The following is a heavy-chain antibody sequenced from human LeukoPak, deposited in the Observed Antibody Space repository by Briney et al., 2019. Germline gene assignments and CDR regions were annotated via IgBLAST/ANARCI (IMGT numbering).Heavy chain of an antibody. Sequence: GGSLRLSCAASGFTFNSYVMHWVRQAPGRGLEWVAVISNDGGNKYYADSVKGRFTISRDNSKNTLYLQMNSLRPEDTAVYYCARSAACTQYGSGDYWGQGTLVPVSS. V-gene: IGHV3-30*04. CDR1: GFTFNSYV. CDR3: ARSAACTQYGSGDY. J-gene: IGHJ4*02. D-gene: IGHD3-10*01. CDR2: ISNDGGNK.